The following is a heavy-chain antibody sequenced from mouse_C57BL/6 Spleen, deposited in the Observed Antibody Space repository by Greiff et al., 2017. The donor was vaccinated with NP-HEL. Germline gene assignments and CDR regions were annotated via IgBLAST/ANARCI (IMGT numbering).Heavy chain of an antibody. D-gene: IGHD1-1*01. Sequence: EVKLQESGPGMVKPSQSLSLTCTVTGYSITSGYDWHWIRHFPGNKLEWMGYISYSGSTNYNPSLKSRISIPHDTSNNQFFLKVNSVTTEDTATYDCARGGGTVGAWFAYWGQGTLVTVSA. V-gene: IGHV3-1*01. J-gene: IGHJ3*01. CDR2: ISYSGST. CDR1: GYSITSGYD. CDR3: ARGGGTVGAWFAY.